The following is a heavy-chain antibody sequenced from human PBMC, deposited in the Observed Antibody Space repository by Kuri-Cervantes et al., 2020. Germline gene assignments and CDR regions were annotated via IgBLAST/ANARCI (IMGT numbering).Heavy chain of an antibody. CDR2: ISYDGSNK. J-gene: IGHJ4*02. CDR3: ARENPVFRNVLDY. Sequence: GESLKISCAASGFTFSSYAMRWVRQAPGKGLEWVAVISYDGSNKYYADSVKGRFTISRDNSKNTLYLQMNSLRAEDTAVYYCARENPVFRNVLDYWGQGTLVTVSS. V-gene: IGHV3-30-3*01. CDR1: GFTFSSYA. D-gene: IGHD2-15*01.